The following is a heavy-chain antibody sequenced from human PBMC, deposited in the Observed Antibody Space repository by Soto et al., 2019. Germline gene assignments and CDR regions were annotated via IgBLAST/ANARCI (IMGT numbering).Heavy chain of an antibody. Sequence: SSETLSLTCTVSGGSISSSSYYWGWIRQPPGKGLEWIGSIYYSGSTYYNPSLKSRVTISVDTSKNQFSLKLSSVTAADTAVYYCARLQYYDSSGRPDYYGKDVWGQGTTVTVSS. CDR2: IYYSGST. CDR1: GGSISSSSYY. CDR3: ARLQYYDSSGRPDYYGKDV. J-gene: IGHJ6*02. D-gene: IGHD3-22*01. V-gene: IGHV4-39*01.